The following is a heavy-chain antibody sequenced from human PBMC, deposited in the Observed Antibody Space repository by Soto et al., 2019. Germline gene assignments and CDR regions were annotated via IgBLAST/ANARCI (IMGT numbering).Heavy chain of an antibody. CDR3: AREWSYDILTGLGNPTIFDY. J-gene: IGHJ4*02. D-gene: IGHD3-9*01. Sequence: GGSLRLSCAASGFTVSSNYMSWVRQAPGKGLEWVSVIYSGGSTYYADSVKGRFTISRDNSKNTLYLQMNSLRAEDTAVYYCAREWSYDILTGLGNPTIFDYWGQGTLVTVSS. V-gene: IGHV3-66*01. CDR2: IYSGGST. CDR1: GFTVSSNY.